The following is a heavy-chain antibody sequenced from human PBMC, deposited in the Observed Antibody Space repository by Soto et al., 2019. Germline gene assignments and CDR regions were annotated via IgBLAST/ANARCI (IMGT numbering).Heavy chain of an antibody. J-gene: IGHJ6*03. CDR1: GYSFTSYW. D-gene: IGHD3-10*01. CDR3: ARRGSGYYGSGNYYTSQRSRGDYYMDV. CDR2: IYPGDSDT. V-gene: IGHV5-51*01. Sequence: GESLKISCKGSGYSFTSYWIGWVRQMPGKGLEWMGIIYPGDSDTRYSPSFQGQATISADKSISPAYLQRSSLKASETAMYYCARRGSGYYGSGNYYTSQRSRGDYYMDVWGKGTTVTVSS.